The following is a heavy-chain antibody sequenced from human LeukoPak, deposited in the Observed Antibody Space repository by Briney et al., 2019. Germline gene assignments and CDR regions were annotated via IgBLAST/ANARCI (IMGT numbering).Heavy chain of an antibody. D-gene: IGHD3-9*01. V-gene: IGHV4-39*07. CDR1: GGSISSSIYY. CDR3: ARDRRYDILTGTDAFDM. Sequence: SETLSLTCTVSGGSISSSIYYWGWIRQPPGKGLEWIGSLYYSGSTYYNPSLKSRVTMSVDTSKNQFSLKLNSVTAADTAVYYCARDRRYDILTGTDAFDMWGQGTMVTVSS. CDR2: LYYSGST. J-gene: IGHJ3*02.